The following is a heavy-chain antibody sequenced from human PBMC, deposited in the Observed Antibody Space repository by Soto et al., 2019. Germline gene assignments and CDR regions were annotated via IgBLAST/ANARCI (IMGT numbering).Heavy chain of an antibody. D-gene: IGHD6-19*01. CDR3: AKDGDSSGWYYYYYGMDV. Sequence: EVQLLESGGGLVQPGGSLRLSCAASGFTFSSYAMSWVRQAPGKGLEWVSAISGSGGSTYYADSVKGRFTISRDNSKNTLYLQMNSLRAEDTAVYYCAKDGDSSGWYYYYYGMDVWGQGTTVTVSS. CDR1: GFTFSSYA. V-gene: IGHV3-23*01. CDR2: ISGSGGST. J-gene: IGHJ6*02.